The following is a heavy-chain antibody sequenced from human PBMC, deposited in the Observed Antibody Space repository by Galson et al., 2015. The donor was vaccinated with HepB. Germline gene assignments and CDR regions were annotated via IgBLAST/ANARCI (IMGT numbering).Heavy chain of an antibody. Sequence: SVKVSCKASGGTFSSYAISWVRQAPGQGLEWMGGIIPIFGTANYAQKFQGRVTITADESTSTAYMELSSLRSEDTAVYYCARALLSPYYDILTGYSYFDYWGQGTLVTVSS. V-gene: IGHV1-69*13. CDR2: IIPIFGTA. CDR3: ARALLSPYYDILTGYSYFDY. J-gene: IGHJ4*02. CDR1: GGTFSSYA. D-gene: IGHD3-9*01.